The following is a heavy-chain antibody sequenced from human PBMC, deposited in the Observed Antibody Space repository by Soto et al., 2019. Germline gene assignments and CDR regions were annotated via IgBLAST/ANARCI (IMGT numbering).Heavy chain of an antibody. J-gene: IGHJ6*02. CDR1: GYTFTDYY. Sequence: ASVKVSCKASGYTFTDYYMHWVRQAPGQGLEWMGLSNPSDGSTDYAQRFQGRVTMTRETSTSTVYMELSSLRSDDTAVYYCARDQYTFNWYRPEYYYFGVDVWGQGTTVTVSS. CDR2: SNPSDGST. D-gene: IGHD3-9*01. V-gene: IGHV1-46*03. CDR3: ARDQYTFNWYRPEYYYFGVDV.